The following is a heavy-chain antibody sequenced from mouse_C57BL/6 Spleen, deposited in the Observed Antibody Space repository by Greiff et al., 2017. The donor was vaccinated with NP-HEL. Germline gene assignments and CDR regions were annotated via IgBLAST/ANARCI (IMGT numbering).Heavy chain of an antibody. Sequence: VQLKQYGPELVKPGDSVKISCKASGYSFTGYFMNWVMQSHGKSLEWIGRINPYNGDTFYNQKFKGKATLTVDKSSSTAHMELRSLTSEDSAVYYCARGDDGYYFDYWGQGTTLTVSS. V-gene: IGHV1-20*01. CDR1: GYSFTGYF. J-gene: IGHJ2*01. CDR2: INPYNGDT. CDR3: ARGDDGYYFDY. D-gene: IGHD2-3*01.